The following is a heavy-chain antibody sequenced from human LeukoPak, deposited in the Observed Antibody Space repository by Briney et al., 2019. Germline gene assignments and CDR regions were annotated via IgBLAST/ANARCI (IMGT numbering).Heavy chain of an antibody. CDR3: AKPRDSIVGTTTPTRLATLDI. CDR1: GFTFSSNA. J-gene: IGHJ3*02. Sequence: GGSLRLSCAASGFTFSSNAMSWVRQAPGKGLEWVPAISTGGGSTYYADSVKGRFTISRDNPNNTLYLQMNNLRAEDTAVYYCAKPRDSIVGTTTPTRLATLDIWGQGTMVTVSS. D-gene: IGHD1-26*01. CDR2: ISTGGGST. V-gene: IGHV3-23*01.